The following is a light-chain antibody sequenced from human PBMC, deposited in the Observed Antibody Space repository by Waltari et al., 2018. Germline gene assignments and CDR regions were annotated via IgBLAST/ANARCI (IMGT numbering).Light chain of an antibody. CDR1: QTVRTTY. CDR3: QQYDISPLT. Sequence: EIVLTQSPATLSLSPGERATLPCRASQTVRTTYLAWYQQKPGQAPTLLISGASSRATGIPDRFSGSGSGTDFSLTISSLEPEDFAVYYCQQYDISPLTFGGGTKVEIK. J-gene: IGKJ4*01. CDR2: GAS. V-gene: IGKV3-20*01.